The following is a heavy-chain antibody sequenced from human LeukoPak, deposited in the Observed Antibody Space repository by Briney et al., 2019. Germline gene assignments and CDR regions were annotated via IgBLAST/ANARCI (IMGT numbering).Heavy chain of an antibody. CDR3: ARSPVSRGAFDI. V-gene: IGHV4-28*01. CDR1: GYSISSSNR. D-gene: IGHD3-10*01. J-gene: IGHJ3*02. Sequence: SETLSLTCAVSGYSISSSNRWGWIRQPPGKGLEWIGYIYYSGSTYYNPSLKSRVTMSVDTSKNQFSLKLSSVTAVDTAVYYCARSPVSRGAFDIWGQGTMVTVSS. CDR2: IYYSGST.